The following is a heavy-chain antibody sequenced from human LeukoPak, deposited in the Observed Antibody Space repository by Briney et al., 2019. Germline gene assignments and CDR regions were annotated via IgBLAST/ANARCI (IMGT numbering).Heavy chain of an antibody. V-gene: IGHV3-30*18. Sequence: GGSLRLSCAASGFTFSSYVMHWVRQAPGKGLEWVAVISYDGSNKYYADSVKGRFTISRDNSKNTLYLQMNSLRAEDTAVYYCAKDRSYGDYYFDYWGQGTLVTVSS. J-gene: IGHJ4*02. CDR2: ISYDGSNK. CDR3: AKDRSYGDYYFDY. D-gene: IGHD4-17*01. CDR1: GFTFSSYV.